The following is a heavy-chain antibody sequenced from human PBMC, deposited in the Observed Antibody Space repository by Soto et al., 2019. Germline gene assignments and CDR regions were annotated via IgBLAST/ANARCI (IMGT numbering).Heavy chain of an antibody. D-gene: IGHD6-13*01. V-gene: IGHV1-69*13. CDR2: IIPIFGTA. J-gene: IGHJ4*02. CDR3: ACGYSSSWYPDY. CDR1: GGTFSSYA. Sequence: GASVKVSCKASGGTFSSYAISWVRQAPGQGLEWMGGIIPIFGTANYAQKFQGRVTITADESTSTAYMELSSLRSEDTAGYYCACGYSSSWYPDYWGQGTLVTVSS.